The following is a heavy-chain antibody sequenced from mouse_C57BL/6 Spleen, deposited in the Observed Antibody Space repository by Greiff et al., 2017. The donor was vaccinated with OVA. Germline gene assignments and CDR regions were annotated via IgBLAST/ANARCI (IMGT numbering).Heavy chain of an antibody. J-gene: IGHJ3*01. CDR3: ARSDYSTAWFAY. D-gene: IGHD2-5*01. V-gene: IGHV1-81*01. CDR2: IYPRSGNT. CDR1: GYTFTSYG. Sequence: VQGVESGAELARPGASVKLSCKASGYTFTSYGISWVKQRTGQGLEWIGEIYPRSGNTYYNEKFKGKATLTADKSSSTAYMELRSLTSEDSAVYFCARSDYSTAWFAYWGQGTLVTVSA.